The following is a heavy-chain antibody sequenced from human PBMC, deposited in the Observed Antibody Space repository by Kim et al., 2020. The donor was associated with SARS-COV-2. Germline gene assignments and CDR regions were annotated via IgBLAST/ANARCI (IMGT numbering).Heavy chain of an antibody. V-gene: IGHV1-69*13. Sequence: SVKVSCKASGGTFSSYAISWVRQAPGQGLEWMGGIIPIFGTANYAQKFQGRVTITADESTSTAYMELSSLRSEDTAVYYCAREIGRRDGYKDNYYYGMDVWGQGTTVTVSS. D-gene: IGHD5-12*01. CDR3: AREIGRRDGYKDNYYYGMDV. J-gene: IGHJ6*02. CDR2: IIPIFGTA. CDR1: GGTFSSYA.